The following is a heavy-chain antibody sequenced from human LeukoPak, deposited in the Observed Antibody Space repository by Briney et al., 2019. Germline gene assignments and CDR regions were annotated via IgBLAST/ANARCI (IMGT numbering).Heavy chain of an antibody. CDR2: ISSSSSYI. CDR1: GFTFSSYS. D-gene: IGHD6-13*01. Sequence: PGGSLRLSCAASGFTFSSYSMNWVRQAPGKGLEWVSSISSSSSYIYYADSVKGRFTISRDNAKNSLYLQMNSLRAEDTAVYYCARDSSSWRGYGDYWGQGTLVTVSS. J-gene: IGHJ4*02. CDR3: ARDSSSWRGYGDY. V-gene: IGHV3-21*01.